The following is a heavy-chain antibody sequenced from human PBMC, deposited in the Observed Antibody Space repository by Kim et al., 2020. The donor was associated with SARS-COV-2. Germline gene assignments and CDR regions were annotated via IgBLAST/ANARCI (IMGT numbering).Heavy chain of an antibody. J-gene: IGHJ6*01. V-gene: IGHV3-21*01. CDR1: GFTFSSYS. CDR2: ISSSSSYI. CDR3: ARDSVDTAMAIRLRIYYYYGMDV. D-gene: IGHD5-18*01. Sequence: GGSLRLSCAASGFTFSSYSMNWVRQAPGKGLEWVSSISSSSSYIYYADSVKGRFTISRDNAKNSLYLQMNSLRAEDTAVYYCARDSVDTAMAIRLRIYYYYGMDVWGQGTTVTVSS.